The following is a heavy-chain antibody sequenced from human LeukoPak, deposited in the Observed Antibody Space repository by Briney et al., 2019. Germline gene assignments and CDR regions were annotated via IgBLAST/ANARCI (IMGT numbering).Heavy chain of an antibody. Sequence: SETLSLTCAVYGGSFSGYYWSWIRQPPGKGLEWIGEINHSGSTNYNPSLKSRVTISVDTPKNQFSLKLSSVTAADTAVYYCASSYAYCGGDCYYDYWGQGTLVTVSS. D-gene: IGHD2-21*02. J-gene: IGHJ4*02. CDR1: GGSFSGYY. CDR2: INHSGST. V-gene: IGHV4-34*01. CDR3: ASSYAYCGGDCYYDY.